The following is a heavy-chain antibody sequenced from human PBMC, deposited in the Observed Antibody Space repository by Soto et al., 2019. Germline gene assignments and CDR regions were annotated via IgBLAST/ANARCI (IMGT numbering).Heavy chain of an antibody. J-gene: IGHJ5*02. CDR1: GFTFSSYA. V-gene: IGHV3-23*01. CDR2: ISGSGGST. CDR3: AKDQLAVAGLNWFDP. Sequence: EVQLLESGGGLVQPGGSLRLSCAASGFTFSSYAMSWVRQAPGKGLEWVSVISGSGGSTYYADSVKGRFTISRDNSKNTLYLQMNSLIAEDTAVYYCAKDQLAVAGLNWFDPWGQGTLVTVSS. D-gene: IGHD6-19*01.